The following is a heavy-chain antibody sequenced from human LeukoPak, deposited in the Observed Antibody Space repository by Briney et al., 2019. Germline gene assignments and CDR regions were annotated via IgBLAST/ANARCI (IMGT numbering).Heavy chain of an antibody. D-gene: IGHD6-13*01. CDR2: IYTSGST. Sequence: SETLSLTCTVSGGSISSYYWSWIRQPAGKGLEWIGRIYTSGSTNYNPSLKSRVTMSVDTSKNQFSLKLSSVTAADTAVYYCARERASSSWYVTPDYYFDYWGQGTPVTVSS. CDR3: ARERASSSWYVTPDYYFDY. CDR1: GGSISSYY. V-gene: IGHV4-4*07. J-gene: IGHJ4*02.